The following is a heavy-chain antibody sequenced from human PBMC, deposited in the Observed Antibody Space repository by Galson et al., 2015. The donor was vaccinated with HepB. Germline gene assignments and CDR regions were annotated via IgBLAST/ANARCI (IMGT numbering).Heavy chain of an antibody. CDR2: TYYRSKWYN. J-gene: IGHJ4*02. Sequence: CAISGDSVSSNSAAWNWIRQSPSRGLEWLGRTYYRSKWYNDYAVSVKSRITINPDTSKNQFSLQLNSVTPEDTAVYYCARAGYYYGSGSYPFDYWGQGTLVTVSS. D-gene: IGHD3-10*01. V-gene: IGHV6-1*01. CDR1: GDSVSSNSAA. CDR3: ARAGYYYGSGSYPFDY.